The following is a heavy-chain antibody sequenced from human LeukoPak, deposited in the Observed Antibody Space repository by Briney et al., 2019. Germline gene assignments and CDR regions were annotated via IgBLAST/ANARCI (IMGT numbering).Heavy chain of an antibody. J-gene: IGHJ3*02. CDR3: ARYCSSTSCYAGPYDAFDI. CDR1: GGSISSSSYY. CDR2: IYYSGST. V-gene: IGHV4-39*01. Sequence: PSETLSLTCTGSGGSISSSSYYWGWIRQPPGKGLEWIGSIYYSGSTYYNPSLKSRVTISVDTSKNQFSLKLSSVTAADTAVYYCARYCSSTSCYAGPYDAFDIWGQGTMVTVSS. D-gene: IGHD2-2*01.